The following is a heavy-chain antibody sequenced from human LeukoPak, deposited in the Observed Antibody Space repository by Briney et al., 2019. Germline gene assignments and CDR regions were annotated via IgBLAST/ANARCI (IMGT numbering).Heavy chain of an antibody. V-gene: IGHV1-69*05. CDR1: GGTFSSYA. D-gene: IGHD6-6*01. Sequence: PEASVKVSCKASGGTFSSYAISWVRQAPGQGLEWMGGIIPIFGTANYAQKFQGRVTITTDESTSIAYMELSSLRSEDTAVYYCARVPRYSSSSSYMDVWGKGTTVTVSS. CDR3: ARVPRYSSSSSYMDV. J-gene: IGHJ6*03. CDR2: IIPIFGTA.